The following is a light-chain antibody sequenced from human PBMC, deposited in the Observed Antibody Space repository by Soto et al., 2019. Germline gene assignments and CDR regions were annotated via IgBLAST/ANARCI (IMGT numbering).Light chain of an antibody. CDR2: EES. CDR3: QQVKSYPRT. J-gene: IGKJ4*01. V-gene: IGKV1-8*01. CDR1: QGISSY. Sequence: RVYQSLASVSSTKRDRVTITCRASQGISSYLAWYQQKPGNPPKLLIYEESTLHSGVPSRFSGRKVGTQFILTIDSLQPEEFATYYCQQVKSYPRTFGGGTKVDIK.